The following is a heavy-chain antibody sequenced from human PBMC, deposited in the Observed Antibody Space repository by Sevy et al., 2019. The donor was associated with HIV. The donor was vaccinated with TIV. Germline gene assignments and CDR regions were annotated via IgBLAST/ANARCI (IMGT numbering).Heavy chain of an antibody. V-gene: IGHV1-24*01. D-gene: IGHD2-15*01. J-gene: IGHJ5*02. Sequence: ASVKVSCKVSGYTLTKLSIDWVRQAPGKALEWMGEFDPQDVKTISSQRFQGRLTMTVDTSTDTAYMELSSLTSEDTAVYYCATVGLRYFSGSSSYQGDWFDPWGPGTLVTVSS. CDR3: ATVGLRYFSGSSSYQGDWFDP. CDR2: FDPQDVKT. CDR1: GYTLTKLS.